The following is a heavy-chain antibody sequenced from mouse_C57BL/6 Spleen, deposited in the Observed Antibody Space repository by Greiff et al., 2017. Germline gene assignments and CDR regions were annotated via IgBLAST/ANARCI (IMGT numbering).Heavy chain of an antibody. CDR3: ARGGLLRSAWFAY. CDR2: INPGSGGT. CDR1: GYAFTNYL. J-gene: IGHJ3*01. V-gene: IGHV1-54*01. D-gene: IGHD2-3*01. Sequence: QVQLQQSGGELVRPGTSVKVSCKASGYAFTNYLIEWVKQRPGQGLEWIGVINPGSGGTNYNEKFKGKATLTADKSSSTAYMQLSSLTSEDSAVYFCARGGLLRSAWFAYWGQGTLVTVSA.